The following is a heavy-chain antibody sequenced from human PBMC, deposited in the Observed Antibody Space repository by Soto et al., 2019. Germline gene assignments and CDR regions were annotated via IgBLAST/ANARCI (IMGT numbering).Heavy chain of an antibody. Sequence: EVQLVESGGGLVKPGGSLRLSCAASGFTFSSYSMNWVRQAPGKGLEWVSSISSSSSYIYYADSVKGRVTISRDNAKNSLYLQMNSLRAEDTAVYYCAYSSSSDYYYYGIDVWGQGTTVTVSS. CDR1: GFTFSSYS. CDR3: AYSSSSDYYYYGIDV. J-gene: IGHJ6*02. D-gene: IGHD6-6*01. V-gene: IGHV3-21*01. CDR2: ISSSSSYI.